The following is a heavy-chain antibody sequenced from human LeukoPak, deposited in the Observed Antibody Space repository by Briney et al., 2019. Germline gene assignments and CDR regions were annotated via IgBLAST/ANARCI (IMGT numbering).Heavy chain of an antibody. CDR1: GYMFSDYY. CDR3: NGGNSDAFDI. V-gene: IGHV3-11*04. CDR2: ISHSGSTI. Sequence: PGGSLRLSCVASGYMFSDYYMSWIRQAPEKGLEWLSYISHSGSTIYYADSVKGRFTISRDNAKNSLYLQMNSLRAEDTAVYYCNGGNSDAFDIWGQGTMVTVSS. D-gene: IGHD4-23*01. J-gene: IGHJ3*02.